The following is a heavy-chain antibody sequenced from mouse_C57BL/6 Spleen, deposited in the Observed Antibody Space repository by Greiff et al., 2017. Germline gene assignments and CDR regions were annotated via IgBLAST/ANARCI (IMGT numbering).Heavy chain of an antibody. J-gene: IGHJ4*01. CDR3: AIITTVVATDDYAMDY. V-gene: IGHV1-80*01. D-gene: IGHD1-1*01. CDR1: GYAFSSYW. CDR2: IYPGDGDT. Sequence: VQLQESGAELVKPGASVKISCKASGYAFSSYWMNWVKQRPGKGLEWIGQIYPGDGDTNYNGKFKGKATLTADKSSSTAYMQLSSLTSEDSAVYFCAIITTVVATDDYAMDYWGQGTSVTVAS.